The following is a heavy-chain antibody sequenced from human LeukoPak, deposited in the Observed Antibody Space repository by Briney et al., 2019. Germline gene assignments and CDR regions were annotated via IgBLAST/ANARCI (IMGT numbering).Heavy chain of an antibody. CDR3: ARDSDYGDYFDH. J-gene: IGHJ4*02. CDR2: ISSSRTYI. D-gene: IGHD4-17*01. CDR1: DFTFSAYT. V-gene: IGHV3-21*06. Sequence: GGSLRLSCAASDFTFSAYTMNWIRLAPGKGLEWVSSISSSRTYIYYADSVRGRFTISRDNAKNSLYLQMNSLRAEDTALYFCARDSDYGDYFDHWGQGTLVTVSS.